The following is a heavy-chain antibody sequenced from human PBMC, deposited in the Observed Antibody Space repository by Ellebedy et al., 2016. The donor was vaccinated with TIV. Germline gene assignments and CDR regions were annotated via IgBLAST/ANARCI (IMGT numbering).Heavy chain of an antibody. CDR2: INHDESSK. J-gene: IGHJ4*02. D-gene: IGHD6-13*01. Sequence: GESLKISXAVSGFNFSSYSMNWVRQAPGKGLEWVAMINHDESSKYYVDSVKGRFTISRDNARSSLFLQMNSLRAEDTAVYYCATLDSTIAAGSIVRWGQGTLVAVSS. V-gene: IGHV3-7*01. CDR1: GFNFSSYS. CDR3: ATLDSTIAAGSIVR.